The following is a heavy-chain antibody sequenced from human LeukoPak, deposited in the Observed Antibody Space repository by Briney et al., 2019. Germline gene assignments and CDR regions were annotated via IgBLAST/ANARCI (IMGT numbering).Heavy chain of an antibody. V-gene: IGHV4-30-4*01. D-gene: IGHD6-13*01. CDR3: ARVLAAAGTKKSIDY. Sequence: SETLSLTCTVSGGSISSGGYYWSWIRQPPGKGLEWIGYIYYSGSTYYNPSLKSRVTISVDTSKNQFSLKLSSVTAADTAVYYCARVLAAAGTKKSIDYWGQGTLVTVSS. J-gene: IGHJ4*02. CDR2: IYYSGST. CDR1: GGSISSGGYY.